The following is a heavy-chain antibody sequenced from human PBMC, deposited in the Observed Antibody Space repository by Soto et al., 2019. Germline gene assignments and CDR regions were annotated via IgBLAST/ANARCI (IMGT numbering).Heavy chain of an antibody. J-gene: IGHJ4*02. D-gene: IGHD3-3*01. CDR1: GFTFSSYT. CDR2: ISSSSSYI. CDR3: ARDGGRLRFLEWSNRYVDY. V-gene: IGHV3-21*01. Sequence: GGSLRLSCAASGFTFSSYTMNWVRQAPGKGLEWVSSISSSSSYIYYADSVKGRFTISRDNAKNSLYLQMNSLRAEDTAVYYCARDGGRLRFLEWSNRYVDYWGQGTLVTVST.